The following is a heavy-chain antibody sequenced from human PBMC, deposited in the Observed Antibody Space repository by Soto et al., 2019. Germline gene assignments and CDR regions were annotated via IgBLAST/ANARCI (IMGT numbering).Heavy chain of an antibody. CDR3: ARDDCGGDCYSNY. V-gene: IGHV1-69*08. CDR2: IIPILGIA. J-gene: IGHJ4*02. D-gene: IGHD2-21*02. Sequence: QVQLVQSGAEVKKPGSSVKVSCKASGGTFSSYTISWVRQAPGQGLEWMGRIIPILGIANYAQKFQGSVTITADKXTSTAYMELSSLRSEDTAVYYCARDDCGGDCYSNYWGQGTLVTVSS. CDR1: GGTFSSYT.